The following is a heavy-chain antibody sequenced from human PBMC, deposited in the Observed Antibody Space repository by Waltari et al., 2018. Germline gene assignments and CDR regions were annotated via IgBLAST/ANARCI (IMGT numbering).Heavy chain of an antibody. CDR1: GFTFYTFA. CDR2: IGGRGDST. Sequence: EVQLVESGGGWVQPGGSLRLSCASAGFTFYTFAMNWGRRTPGKGLEWVSGIGGRGDSTYYADSVKGRFTISRDNSKNTLYLQMNSLRAEDTAVYYCAKGSTTMTSPFDHWGQGTLVTVSS. CDR3: AKGSTTMTSPFDH. V-gene: IGHV3-23*04. D-gene: IGHD4-17*01. J-gene: IGHJ4*02.